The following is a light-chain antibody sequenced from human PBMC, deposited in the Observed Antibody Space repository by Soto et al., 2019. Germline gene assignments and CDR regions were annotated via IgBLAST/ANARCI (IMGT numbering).Light chain of an antibody. Sequence: SYELTQPPSVSVAPAKTASVACGGSNIGSKSVHWYQKKSGQAPVLVMYYDSDRPSGIPERFSGSNSGNTATLTISRVEAGDEADYYCQVWDISSGHVVFGGRTQLTVL. CDR1: NIGSKS. J-gene: IGLJ3*02. V-gene: IGLV3-21*01. CDR3: QVWDISSGHVV. CDR2: YDS.